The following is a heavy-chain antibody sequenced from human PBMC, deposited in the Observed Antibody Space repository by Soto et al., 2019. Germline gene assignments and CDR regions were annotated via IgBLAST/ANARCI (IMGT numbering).Heavy chain of an antibody. J-gene: IGHJ6*02. CDR3: ARDNYYGSGSYYNGDDYYGMDV. V-gene: IGHV3-21*01. CDR1: GFTFSSYS. CDR2: ISSSSSYI. D-gene: IGHD3-10*01. Sequence: EVQLVESGGGLVKPGGSLRLSCAASGFTFSSYSMNWVRQAPGKGLEWVSSISSSSSYIYYADSVKGRFTISRDNAKNSLYLQMTSLRAEDTAVYYCARDNYYGSGSYYNGDDYYGMDVWGQGTTVTVSS.